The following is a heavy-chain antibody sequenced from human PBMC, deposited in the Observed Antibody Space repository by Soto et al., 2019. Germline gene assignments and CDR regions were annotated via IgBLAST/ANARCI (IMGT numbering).Heavy chain of an antibody. Sequence: SATLSLTCTVSGGSISSYYWSWIRQPPGKGLEWIGYIYYSGSTNYNPSLKSRVPISVDTSKNQFSLKLSSVTAADTAVYYCARAPPRIIGHYYYYYGMDGWGQGTTVTVSS. CDR3: ARAPPRIIGHYYYYYGMDG. CDR1: GGSISSYY. D-gene: IGHD2-21*01. V-gene: IGHV4-59*01. J-gene: IGHJ6*02. CDR2: IYYSGST.